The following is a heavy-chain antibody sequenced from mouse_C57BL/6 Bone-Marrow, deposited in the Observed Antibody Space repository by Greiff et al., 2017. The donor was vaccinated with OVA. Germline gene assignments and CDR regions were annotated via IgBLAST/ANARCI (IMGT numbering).Heavy chain of an antibody. D-gene: IGHD1-1*01. CDR1: GYAFSSYW. Sequence: QVQLKQSGAELVKPGASVKISCKASGYAFSSYWMNWVKQRPGKGLEWIGQIYPGDGDTNYNGKFKGKATLTADKSSSTAYMQLRSLTSEDSAVYFCARGGDYYGSSYGVLVDYWGQGTSVTVSS. CDR3: ARGGDYYGSSYGVLVDY. J-gene: IGHJ4*01. CDR2: IYPGDGDT. V-gene: IGHV1-80*01.